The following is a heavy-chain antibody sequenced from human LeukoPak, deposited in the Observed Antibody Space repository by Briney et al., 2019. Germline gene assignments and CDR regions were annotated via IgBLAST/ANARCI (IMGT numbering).Heavy chain of an antibody. V-gene: IGHV4-59*11. CDR2: IYYSGST. CDR3: ATYKYSYGWSAFDI. D-gene: IGHD5-18*01. CDR1: GGSIGSHY. Sequence: PSETLFLTCTVSGGSIGSHYWTWIRQPPGKGLEWIGYIYYSGSTNYNPSLKSRVTISVDTSKNQFSLKLSSVTAADTAVYYCATYKYSYGWSAFDIWGQGTMVTVSS. J-gene: IGHJ3*02.